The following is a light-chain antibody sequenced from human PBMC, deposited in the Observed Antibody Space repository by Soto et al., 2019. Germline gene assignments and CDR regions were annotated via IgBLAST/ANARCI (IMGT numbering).Light chain of an antibody. CDR2: GAS. CDR3: QQYGSSPIT. V-gene: IGKV3-20*01. CDR1: QSISSTY. J-gene: IGKJ5*01. Sequence: IVLTQSPGTLSLSPGERATLSCRASQSISSTYLAWYQQKPGQAPRLSIYGASSRATGIPDRFSGSGSGTEFTLTISRLETEDFAVYYCQQYGSSPITFGQGTRLEIK.